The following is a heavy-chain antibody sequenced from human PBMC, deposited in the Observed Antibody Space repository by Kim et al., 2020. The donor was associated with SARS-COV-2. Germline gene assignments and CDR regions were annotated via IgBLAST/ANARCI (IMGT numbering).Heavy chain of an antibody. V-gene: IGHV3-15*01. CDR1: GFTFSNAW. D-gene: IGHD5-12*01. CDR2: IKSKTDGGTT. Sequence: GGSLRLSCAASGFTFSNAWMSWVRQAPGKGLEWVGRIKSKTDGGTTDYAAPVKGRFTISRDDSKNTLYLQMNSLKTEDTAVYYCTTADSRATEFDYWGQGTLVTVSS. CDR3: TTADSRATEFDY. J-gene: IGHJ4*02.